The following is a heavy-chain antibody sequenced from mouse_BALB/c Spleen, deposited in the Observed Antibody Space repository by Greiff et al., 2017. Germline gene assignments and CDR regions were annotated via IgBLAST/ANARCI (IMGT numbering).Heavy chain of an antibody. CDR1: GYSFTGYF. D-gene: IGHD1-1*02. CDR3: ARYGRGSYWYFDV. CDR2: INPYNGDT. V-gene: IGHV1-20*02. Sequence: EVQLVESGPELVKPGASVKISCKASGYSFTGYFMNWVMQSHGKSLEWIGRINPYNGDTFYNQKFKGKATLTVDKSSSTAHMELRSLASEDSAVYYCARYGRGSYWYFDVWGAGTTVTVSS. J-gene: IGHJ1*01.